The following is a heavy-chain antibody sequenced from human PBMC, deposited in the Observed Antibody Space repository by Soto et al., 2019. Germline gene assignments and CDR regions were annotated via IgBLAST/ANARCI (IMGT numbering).Heavy chain of an antibody. CDR2: ISSSGSTI. Sequence: GGSLRLSCAASGFTFSSYEMNWVRQAPGKGLEWVSYISSSGSTIYYADSVKGRFTISRDNAKNSLYLQMNSLRAEDTAVYYCASYGYSSSWYYFDYWGQRTLVTVSS. CDR3: ASYGYSSSWYYFDY. D-gene: IGHD6-13*01. J-gene: IGHJ4*02. V-gene: IGHV3-48*03. CDR1: GFTFSSYE.